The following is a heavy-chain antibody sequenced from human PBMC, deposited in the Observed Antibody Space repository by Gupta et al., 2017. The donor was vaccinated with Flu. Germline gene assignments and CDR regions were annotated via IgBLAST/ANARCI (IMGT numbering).Heavy chain of an antibody. CDR2: IYHSVST. Sequence: QVQLQESGPGLVKPSQTVPLTCTVSGASIGCGGYYWSWIRQHPGKGLEWIGYIYHSVSTRYNPSLKSRVSISLAASENHFSLRLTSMTAADTAIYYCARMSGLETIGYYIDYWGQGTLVTVSS. D-gene: IGHD3-3*01. J-gene: IGHJ4*02. CDR1: GASIGCGGYY. V-gene: IGHV4-31*03. CDR3: ARMSGLETIGYYIDY.